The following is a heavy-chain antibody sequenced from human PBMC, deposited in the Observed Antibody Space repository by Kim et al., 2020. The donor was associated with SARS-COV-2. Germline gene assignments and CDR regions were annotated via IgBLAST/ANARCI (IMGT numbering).Heavy chain of an antibody. CDR1: GGSISEYY. Sequence: SETLSLTCTVSGGSISEYYWSWIRQPPGKGLEWIGWAYYSGSTKYNPSLKSRVTISLDTSNNQFSLKLTSVTAADTAVYYCARDLRSGWYYFASWGPGTLVTVSS. D-gene: IGHD6-19*01. CDR3: ARDLRSGWYYFAS. CDR2: AYYSGST. J-gene: IGHJ4*02. V-gene: IGHV4-59*13.